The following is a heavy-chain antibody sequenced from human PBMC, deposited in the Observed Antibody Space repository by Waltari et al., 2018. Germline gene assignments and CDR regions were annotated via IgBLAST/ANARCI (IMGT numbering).Heavy chain of an antibody. CDR3: ARLSLGGYYGSGSYPHYYYGMDV. D-gene: IGHD3-10*01. V-gene: IGHV4-34*01. Sequence: QVQLQQWGAGLLKHSETLSLTCAVYGGSFSGYYWSWIGQPPGKGLEGIGEIHHSGSTNYSPTRKVRCTISVDTSNNQFSLKLSSVTAADTAVYYCARLSLGGYYGSGSYPHYYYGMDVWGQGTTVTVSS. J-gene: IGHJ6*02. CDR1: GGSFSGYY. CDR2: IHHSGST.